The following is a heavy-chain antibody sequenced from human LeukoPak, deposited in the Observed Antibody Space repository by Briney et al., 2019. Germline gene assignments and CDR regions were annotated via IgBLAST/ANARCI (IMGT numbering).Heavy chain of an antibody. D-gene: IGHD2-2*01. J-gene: IGHJ4*02. CDR2: IWYDGSNK. CDR3: ARANRGDIVVVPATIAGFYFDY. V-gene: IGHV3-33*01. Sequence: GRSLRLSCAASGFTFSSYGMHWVRQAPGNGLEWVAVIWYDGSNKYCADSVKGRFTISRDNSKNTLYLQMNSLRAEDTAVYYCARANRGDIVVVPATIAGFYFDYWGQGTLVTVSS. CDR1: GFTFSSYG.